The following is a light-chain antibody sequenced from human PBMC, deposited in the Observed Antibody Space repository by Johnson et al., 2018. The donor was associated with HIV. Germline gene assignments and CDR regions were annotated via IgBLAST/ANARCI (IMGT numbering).Light chain of an antibody. CDR3: GTWDSSLSAGYV. CDR2: DNN. V-gene: IGLV1-51*01. J-gene: IGLJ1*01. CDR1: SSNIGNNY. Sequence: QSVLTQPPSVSAAPGQTVTIPCSGNSSNIGNNYVSWCQRLPGTAPKLLIYDNNQRPSGIPDRLSGSKSGTSATLGITVLQTGDEADYYCGTWDSSLSAGYVFGTGTKVTVL.